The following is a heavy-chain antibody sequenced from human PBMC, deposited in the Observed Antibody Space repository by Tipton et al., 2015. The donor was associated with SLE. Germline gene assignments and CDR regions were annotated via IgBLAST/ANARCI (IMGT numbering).Heavy chain of an antibody. V-gene: IGHV4-39*07. J-gene: IGHJ6*03. Sequence: TLSLTCTVSGGSVSSGSYYWAWIRQPPGKGPEWIGTIYYSGSTYYYPSLKSRVTISVDTSKNQFSLKLSSVTAADTAVYYCARAPGLERDYYYYYYMDVWCKGTTVTVSS. CDR3: ARAPGLERDYYYYYYMDV. CDR2: IYYSGST. D-gene: IGHD3/OR15-3a*01. CDR1: GGSVSSGSYY.